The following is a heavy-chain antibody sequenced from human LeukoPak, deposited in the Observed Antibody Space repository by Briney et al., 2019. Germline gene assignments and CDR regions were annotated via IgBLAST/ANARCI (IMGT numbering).Heavy chain of an antibody. D-gene: IGHD6-19*01. CDR1: GFTFSSYA. J-gene: IGHJ4*02. CDR2: ISGSGGST. V-gene: IGHV3-23*01. Sequence: GGSLRLSCAASGFTFSSYAMSWVRQAPGKGLEWVSAISGSGGSTYYADSVKRRFTISRDNSKNTLYLQMNSLRAEDTAVYYCAKGTRIAVAFDYWGQGTLVTVSS. CDR3: AKGTRIAVAFDY.